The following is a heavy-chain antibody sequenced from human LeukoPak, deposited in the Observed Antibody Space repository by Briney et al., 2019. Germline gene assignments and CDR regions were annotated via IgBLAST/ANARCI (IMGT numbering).Heavy chain of an antibody. CDR1: GGSISSSSYY. J-gene: IGHJ4*02. Sequence: SETLSLTCTVSGGSISSSSYYWGWIRQPPGKGLEWIGSIYYSGSTYYNPSLKSRVTISVDTSKNQFSLKLSSVTAADTAVYYCARRRPRPDIFDYWGQGTLVAVSS. CDR2: IYYSGST. V-gene: IGHV4-39*01. CDR3: ARRRPRPDIFDY. D-gene: IGHD6-6*01.